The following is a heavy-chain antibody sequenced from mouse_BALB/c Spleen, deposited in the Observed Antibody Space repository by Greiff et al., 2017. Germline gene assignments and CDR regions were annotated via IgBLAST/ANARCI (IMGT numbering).Heavy chain of an antibody. Sequence: QVQLQQSGAELAKPGASVKMSCKASGYTFTSYWMHWVKQRPGQGLEWIGYINPSTGYTEYNQKFKDKATLTADKSSSTAYMQLSSLTSEDSAVYYCARSGSSYWFDYWGQGTTLTVSS. J-gene: IGHJ2*01. V-gene: IGHV1-7*01. CDR2: INPSTGYT. D-gene: IGHD1-1*01. CDR1: GYTFTSYW. CDR3: ARSGSSYWFDY.